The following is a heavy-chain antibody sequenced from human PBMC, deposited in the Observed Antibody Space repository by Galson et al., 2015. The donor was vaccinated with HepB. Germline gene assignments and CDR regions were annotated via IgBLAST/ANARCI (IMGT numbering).Heavy chain of an antibody. Sequence: SLRLSCAASGFTFSNYGMHWVRQAPGKGLEWVAVISYDGSNKHYGDSVKGRFTISRDNSKNTLYLQMNSLRAEDTALYYCAKDPYLYSALAGTMAGFDYWGQGTLVTVSS. V-gene: IGHV3-30*18. CDR1: GFTFSNYG. J-gene: IGHJ4*02. CDR2: ISYDGSNK. D-gene: IGHD6-19*01. CDR3: AKDPYLYSALAGTMAGFDY.